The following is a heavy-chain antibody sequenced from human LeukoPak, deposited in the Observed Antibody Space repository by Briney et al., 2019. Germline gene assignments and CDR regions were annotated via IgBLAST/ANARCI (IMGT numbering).Heavy chain of an antibody. CDR2: IYYSGST. CDR1: GGSISSYY. J-gene: IGHJ4*02. V-gene: IGHV4-59*01. D-gene: IGHD7-27*01. Sequence: SEALSLTCTVSGGSISSYYWSWIRQPPGKGLEWIGYIYYSGSTNFNPSLKSRVTMSLDTSKHQFSLKLSSVTAADTAVYYCARDPSWGAGYFDYWGQGALVTVSS. CDR3: ARDPSWGAGYFDY.